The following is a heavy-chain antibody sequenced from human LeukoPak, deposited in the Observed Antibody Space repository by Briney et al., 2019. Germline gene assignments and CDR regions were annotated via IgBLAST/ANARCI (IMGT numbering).Heavy chain of an antibody. Sequence: GGSLRLSCAASGFTVSSNYMSWVRQAPGKGLEWVSVIYSGGSTYYADSVKGRFTISRDNSKNTLYLQMNSLRAEDTAVYYCARDAVAAASSDPWGQGTLVTVSS. V-gene: IGHV3-66*01. CDR3: ARDAVAAASSDP. CDR1: GFTVSSNY. D-gene: IGHD6-19*01. CDR2: IYSGGST. J-gene: IGHJ5*02.